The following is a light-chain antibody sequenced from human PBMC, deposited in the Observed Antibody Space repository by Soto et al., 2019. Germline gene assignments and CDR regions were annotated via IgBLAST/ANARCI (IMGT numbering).Light chain of an antibody. CDR3: QQRMNWPLT. V-gene: IGKV3D-20*02. Sequence: EIVLTQSAGTLSLSPGERATLSCRASQSVSSSYLAWYQQRPGQAPRLLIYGASSRATGIPDRFSGSGSGTDSTLTISSLEPEDFAVYYCQQRMNWPLTFGQGTRLEIK. J-gene: IGKJ5*01. CDR1: QSVSSSY. CDR2: GAS.